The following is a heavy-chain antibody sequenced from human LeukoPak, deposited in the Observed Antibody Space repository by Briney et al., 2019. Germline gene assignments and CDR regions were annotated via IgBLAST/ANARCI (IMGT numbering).Heavy chain of an antibody. CDR1: GFTFSSYS. V-gene: IGHV3-48*02. J-gene: IGHJ4*02. D-gene: IGHD4-17*01. CDR2: FSTRSSTI. Sequence: TGGSLRLSCAASGFTFSSYSMNWVRQAPGKGLEWVSYFSTRSSTISYADSVKGRFAISRDNAKISLYLQMNSLRDEDTAVYYCARDQDYGFDYWGQGPLVPVTS. CDR3: ARDQDYGFDY.